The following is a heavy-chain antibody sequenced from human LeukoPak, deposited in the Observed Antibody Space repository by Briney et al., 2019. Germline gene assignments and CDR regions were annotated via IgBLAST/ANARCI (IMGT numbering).Heavy chain of an antibody. D-gene: IGHD3-22*01. CDR1: GYTLTALS. Sequence: ASVKVSCKVSGYTLTALSMHWVRQAPGKRLKWRGGFDPEDGETIYEQKFQGRVTMTEYTSTDTAYMELSRRRSEDTAVYYCATDRSPDSSGYYSYWGQGTLVTVSS. CDR3: ATDRSPDSSGYYSY. CDR2: FDPEDGET. J-gene: IGHJ4*02. V-gene: IGHV1-24*01.